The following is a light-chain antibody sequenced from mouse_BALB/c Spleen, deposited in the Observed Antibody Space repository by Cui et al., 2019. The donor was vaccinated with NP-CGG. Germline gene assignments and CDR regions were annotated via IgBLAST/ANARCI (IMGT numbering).Light chain of an antibody. Sequence: QAVVPQASALTTSPGETVTLPCRSSTGAVTTSHYANWVQEKPDHLFTGLIGGTNNRAPGVPARFSGSLIGDKAALTITGAQTEDEAIYFCALWYSNHWVFGGGTKLTVL. CDR2: GTN. CDR3: ALWYSNHWV. V-gene: IGLV1*01. CDR1: TGAVTTSHY. J-gene: IGLJ1*01.